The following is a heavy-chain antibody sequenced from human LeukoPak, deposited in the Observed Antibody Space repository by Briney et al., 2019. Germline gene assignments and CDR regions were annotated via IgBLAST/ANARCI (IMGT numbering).Heavy chain of an antibody. J-gene: IGHJ4*02. CDR1: GFTFSSSS. Sequence: GGSLRLSCAASGFTFSSSSISWVRQAPGKGLDWVSDISSGTRTYYADSVKGRFTISRDNSKSTLYLQMNSLRAEDTAIYYCANRKDYGVHFEFWGQGTLVTVSS. V-gene: IGHV3-23*01. CDR2: ISSGTRT. D-gene: IGHD4-17*01. CDR3: ANRKDYGVHFEF.